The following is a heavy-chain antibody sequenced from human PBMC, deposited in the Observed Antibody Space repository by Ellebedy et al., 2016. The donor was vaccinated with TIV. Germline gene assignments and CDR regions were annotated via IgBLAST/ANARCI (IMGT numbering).Heavy chain of an antibody. D-gene: IGHD1-26*01. CDR2: INAGNGNT. V-gene: IGHV1-3*01. CDR3: ARVKWELPFDY. J-gene: IGHJ4*02. Sequence: AASVKASCKASGYTFTSYAMHWVRQAPGQSLEWMGWINAGNGNTKYSQKFQGRVTITRDTSASTAYMELSSLRSEDTAVYYCARVKWELPFDYWGQGTLVTVSS. CDR1: GYTFTSYA.